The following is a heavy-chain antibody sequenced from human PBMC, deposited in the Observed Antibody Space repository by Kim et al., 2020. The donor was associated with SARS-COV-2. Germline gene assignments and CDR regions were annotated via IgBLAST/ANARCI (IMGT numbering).Heavy chain of an antibody. Sequence: GGSLRLSCAVSGFSVSGDYMNWVRQAPGKGLECVSVIHTGGATFYADSVKGRFTISRDSSKNTLYLQMNSLRVEDTAVYYFASHDWFDPWGQGTLVTVSS. CDR3: ASHDWFDP. CDR1: GFSVSGDY. J-gene: IGHJ5*02. CDR2: IHTGGAT. V-gene: IGHV3-66*04.